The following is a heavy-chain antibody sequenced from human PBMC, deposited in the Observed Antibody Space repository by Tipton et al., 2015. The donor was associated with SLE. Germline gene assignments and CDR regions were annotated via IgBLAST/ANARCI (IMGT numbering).Heavy chain of an antibody. CDR3: ARDGKYYYGSGSSGAFDI. Sequence: LRLSCTVSGGSISSYYWSWIRQPPGKGLEWIGYIYYSGSTNYNPSLKSRVAISVDTSKNQLSLKLSSVTAADTAVYYCARDGKYYYGSGSSGAFDIWGQGTMVTVSS. J-gene: IGHJ3*02. V-gene: IGHV4-59*01. D-gene: IGHD3-10*01. CDR2: IYYSGST. CDR1: GGSISSYY.